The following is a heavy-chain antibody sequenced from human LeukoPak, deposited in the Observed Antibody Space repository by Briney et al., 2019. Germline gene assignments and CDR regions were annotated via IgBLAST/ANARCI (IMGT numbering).Heavy chain of an antibody. CDR2: ISYDGSNK. CDR1: GFTFSSYG. Sequence: GGSLRLSCAASGFTFSSYGMHWVRQAPGKGLEWVAVISYDGSNKYYADSVKGRFTISRDNSKNTLYLQMNSLRVEDTAVYYCAKDRGYDSSGYFDYWGQGTLVTVSS. CDR3: AKDRGYDSSGYFDY. V-gene: IGHV3-30*18. J-gene: IGHJ4*02. D-gene: IGHD3-22*01.